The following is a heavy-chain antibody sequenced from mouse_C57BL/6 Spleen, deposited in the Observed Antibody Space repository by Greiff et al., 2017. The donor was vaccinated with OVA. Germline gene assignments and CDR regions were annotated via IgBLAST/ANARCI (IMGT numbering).Heavy chain of an antibody. CDR2: INPGSGGT. CDR1: GYAFTNYL. CDR3: ASSDDDYYGAY. V-gene: IGHV1-54*01. J-gene: IGHJ3*01. Sequence: VMLVESGAELVRPGTSVKVSCKASGYAFTNYLIEWVKQRPGKGLEWIGVINPGSGGTNYNEKFKGQATLTADKSSSTAYMQLSSLTSEDSAVYFCASSDDDYYGAYWGQGTLVTVSA. D-gene: IGHD2-3*01.